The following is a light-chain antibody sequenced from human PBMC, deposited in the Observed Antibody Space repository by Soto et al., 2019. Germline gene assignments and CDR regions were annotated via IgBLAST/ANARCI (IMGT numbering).Light chain of an antibody. Sequence: QSVLTQPPSVSGAPGQRVTIFCTGSSSNIGAGYDVHWYQQLPGTAPKLLIYGNSNRPSGVPDRFSGSKSGTSASLAITGLQAEDEADYYCQSYDSSLRGVFGTGTKVTVL. CDR2: GNS. J-gene: IGLJ1*01. CDR1: SSNIGAGYD. CDR3: QSYDSSLRGV. V-gene: IGLV1-40*01.